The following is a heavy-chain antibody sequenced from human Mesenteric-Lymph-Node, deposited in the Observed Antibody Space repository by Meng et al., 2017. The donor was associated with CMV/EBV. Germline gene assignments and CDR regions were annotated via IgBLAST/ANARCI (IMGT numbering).Heavy chain of an antibody. CDR3: AKEFTEEGY. D-gene: IGHD3-16*01. Sequence: SWAAAGFTFSSYSMSWVRQAPGKGLEWVSAISGSGGSTYYADSVKGRFTISRDNSKNTLYLQMNSLRAEDTAVYYCAKEFTEEGYWGQGTLVTVSS. CDR2: ISGSGGST. J-gene: IGHJ4*02. V-gene: IGHV3-23*01. CDR1: GFTFSSYS.